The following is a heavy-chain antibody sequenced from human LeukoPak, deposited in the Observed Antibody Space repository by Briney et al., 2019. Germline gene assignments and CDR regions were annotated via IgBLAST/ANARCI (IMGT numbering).Heavy chain of an antibody. CDR2: INQDGSAK. CDR1: GFIFSKYW. D-gene: IGHD5-12*01. V-gene: IGHV3-7*01. CDR3: ARDGRSGYDYLGGY. Sequence: GGSLRLSCAASGFIFSKYWMSWVRQAPGKGLEWVANINQDGSAKYYADSVKGRFTISRDNSKNTLYLQMNSLRAEDTAVYYCARDGRSGYDYLGGYWGQGTLVTVSS. J-gene: IGHJ4*02.